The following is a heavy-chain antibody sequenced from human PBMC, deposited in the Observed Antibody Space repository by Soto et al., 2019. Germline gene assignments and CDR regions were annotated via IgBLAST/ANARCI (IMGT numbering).Heavy chain of an antibody. CDR3: ARHRQTVTTCYFDY. D-gene: IGHD4-17*01. Sequence: QLQLQESGPGLVKPSETLSLTCTVSGGSISSSSYYWGWIRQPPGKGLEWIGSIYYSGSTYYNPSLKSRVTISVDTSKNQCSLKLSSVTAADTAVYYCARHRQTVTTCYFDYWGQGTLVTVSS. V-gene: IGHV4-39*01. CDR1: GGSISSSSYY. CDR2: IYYSGST. J-gene: IGHJ4*02.